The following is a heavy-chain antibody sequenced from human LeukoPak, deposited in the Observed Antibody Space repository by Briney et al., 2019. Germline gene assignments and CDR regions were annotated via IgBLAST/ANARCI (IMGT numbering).Heavy chain of an antibody. V-gene: IGHV5-51*01. CDR2: IYPGDSDT. Sequence: GESLKISCKGSGYRFTDYWIGWVRQMPGKGLEWRGSIYPGDSDTRYSPSFQGQVTISADKSINTAHLQWSSLKASDTAMYYCARGAAGTTPDYYYFGLDVWGQGTTVGVSS. CDR3: ARGAAGTTPDYYYFGLDV. J-gene: IGHJ6*02. D-gene: IGHD1-7*01. CDR1: GYRFTDYW.